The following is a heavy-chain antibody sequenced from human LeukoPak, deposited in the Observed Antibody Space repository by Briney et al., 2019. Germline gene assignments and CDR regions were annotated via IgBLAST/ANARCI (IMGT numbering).Heavy chain of an antibody. V-gene: IGHV4-39*01. CDR3: ASIADARSGYYLGFRY. Sequence: SETLSLTCTVSGGYISSSSYYCGWIRQPPGKGLEWIGSIYYSGSTYYNPSLKSRVTISVDTSKNQFSLKLSSVTAADTAVYYCASIADARSGYYLGFRYWGQGTLVTVSS. CDR1: GGYISSSSYY. CDR2: IYYSGST. J-gene: IGHJ4*02. D-gene: IGHD3-22*01.